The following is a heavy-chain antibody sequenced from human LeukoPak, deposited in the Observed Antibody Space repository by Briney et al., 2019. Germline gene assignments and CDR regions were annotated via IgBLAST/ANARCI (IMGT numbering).Heavy chain of an antibody. CDR3: ARGEWLR. CDR2: INHRGST. CDR1: GFIVSSNY. J-gene: IGHJ4*02. V-gene: IGHV4-34*01. D-gene: IGHD5-12*01. Sequence: GSLRLSCAASGFIVSSNYMSWVRQAPGKGLEWIGEINHRGSTNYNPSLKSRVTISVDTSKNQFSLKLSSVTAADTAVYYCARGEWLRWGQGTLVTVSS.